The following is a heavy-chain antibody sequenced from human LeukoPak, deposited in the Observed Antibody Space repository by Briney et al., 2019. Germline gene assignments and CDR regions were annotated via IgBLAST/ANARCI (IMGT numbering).Heavy chain of an antibody. D-gene: IGHD1-26*01. CDR3: ARRVGATFNWFDP. Sequence: ASVKVSCKASGYTFTGYYIHWVRQAPGQGLEWMGWINPNSGGTHYAQKFQGRVTMTRDTSISTAYMELSRLRSDDTAVYYCARRVGATFNWFDPWGQGTLITVSS. V-gene: IGHV1-2*02. CDR1: GYTFTGYY. J-gene: IGHJ5*02. CDR2: INPNSGGT.